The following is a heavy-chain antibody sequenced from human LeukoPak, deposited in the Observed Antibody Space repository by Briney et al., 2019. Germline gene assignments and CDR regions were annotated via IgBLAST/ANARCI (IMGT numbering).Heavy chain of an antibody. CDR1: GGSISGSSYF. J-gene: IGHJ5*02. D-gene: IGHD3-22*01. CDR3: AKEDRYYYDSSGYYGPPFDP. CDR2: IYYSGST. Sequence: SETLSLTCTVSGGSISGSSYFWGWIRQPPGKGLEWIGSIYYSGSTYYNPSLKSRVTISVDTSKNQFSLKLSSVTAADTAVYYCAKEDRYYYDSSGYYGPPFDPWGQGTLVTVSS. V-gene: IGHV4-39*02.